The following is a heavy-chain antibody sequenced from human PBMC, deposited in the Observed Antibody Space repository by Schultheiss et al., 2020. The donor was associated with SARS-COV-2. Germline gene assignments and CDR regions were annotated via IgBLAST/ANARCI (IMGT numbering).Heavy chain of an antibody. D-gene: IGHD2-2*01. V-gene: IGHV4-4*02. CDR3: ARGHRVVPAAGTYYYYGMDV. CDR2: IYHSGST. J-gene: IGHJ6*02. Sequence: SETLSLTCAVSGGSISSSNWWSWVRQPPGKGLEWIGEIYHSGSTNYNPSLKSRVTISVDTSKNQFSLKLSSVTAADTAVYYCARGHRVVPAAGTYYYYGMDVWGQGTTVTVSS. CDR1: GGSISSSNW.